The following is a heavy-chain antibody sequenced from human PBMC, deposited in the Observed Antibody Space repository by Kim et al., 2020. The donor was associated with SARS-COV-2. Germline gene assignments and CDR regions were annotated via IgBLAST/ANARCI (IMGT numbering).Heavy chain of an antibody. V-gene: IGHV4-59*08. CDR1: GGSISSYY. CDR3: VRLGCSATSCTTFDY. CDR2: LYYSGST. J-gene: IGHJ4*02. D-gene: IGHD2-2*01. Sequence: SETLSLTCSVFGGSISSYYWSWIRQPPGKGLEWIGYLYYSGSTNYNPSLKSRVTLSVDTSKNQFSLKLSFVTAADTAMYYCVRLGCSATSCTTFDYWGQG.